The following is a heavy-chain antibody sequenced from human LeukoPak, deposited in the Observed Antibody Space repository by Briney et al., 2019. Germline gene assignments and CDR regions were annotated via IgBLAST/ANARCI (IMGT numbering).Heavy chain of an antibody. Sequence: SETLSLTCTVSGGSISSGSYYWSWIRQPAGKGLEWIGRIYTSGSTNYNPSLKSRVTISVDTSKNQFSLKLSSVTAADTAVYYCARVLRNFYYYYMDVWGKGTTVTVSS. V-gene: IGHV4-61*02. J-gene: IGHJ6*03. CDR2: IYTSGST. CDR1: GGSISSGSYY. CDR3: ARVLRNFYYYYMDV.